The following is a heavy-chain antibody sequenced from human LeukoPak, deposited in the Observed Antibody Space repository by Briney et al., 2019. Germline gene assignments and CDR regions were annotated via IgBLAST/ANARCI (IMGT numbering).Heavy chain of an antibody. V-gene: IGHV3-21*01. D-gene: IGHD2-2*01. J-gene: IGHJ4*02. CDR3: ARVPGYCSSISCLDY. CDR1: GFTFSCCG. CDR2: ITSSSDFF. Sequence: GGSLRLSCAASGFTFSCCGMHWVRQAPGKGLEWVSSITSSSDFFYYADSVKGRFTFSRDNSKNTVYLQMNSLRAEDTAVYYCARVPGYCSSISCLDYWGQGTLVTVSS.